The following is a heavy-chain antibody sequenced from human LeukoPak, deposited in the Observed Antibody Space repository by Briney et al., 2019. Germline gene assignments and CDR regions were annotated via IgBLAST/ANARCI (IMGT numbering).Heavy chain of an antibody. D-gene: IGHD1-1*01. CDR2: IWYDGSNK. CDR3: ARDPGTSIFDY. J-gene: IGHJ4*02. Sequence: PGGPLRLSCAASGFTFSSYDMHWVRQAPGKGLEWVAVIWYDGSNKYYADSVEGRFTISRDNSKNTLYLQMNSLRAEDTAVYYCARDPGTSIFDYWGQGTLDTVSS. CDR1: GFTFSSYD. V-gene: IGHV3-33*01.